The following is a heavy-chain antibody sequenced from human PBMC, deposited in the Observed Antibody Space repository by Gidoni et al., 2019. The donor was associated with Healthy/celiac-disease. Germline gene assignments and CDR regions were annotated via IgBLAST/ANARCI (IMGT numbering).Heavy chain of an antibody. CDR3: ARDRDDYGGNSGAFDI. D-gene: IGHD4-17*01. Sequence: QVQQVESGGGLVKPGGSLRLSGAASGFPFSDYYLSWIRQDPGKGLEWVSYVSSIGSTIYYVCSVKGRFTISRDNAKNSLYLQMNSLRAEDTAVYYCARDRDDYGGNSGAFDIWGQGTMVTVSS. CDR2: VSSIGSTI. CDR1: GFPFSDYY. J-gene: IGHJ3*02. V-gene: IGHV3-11*01.